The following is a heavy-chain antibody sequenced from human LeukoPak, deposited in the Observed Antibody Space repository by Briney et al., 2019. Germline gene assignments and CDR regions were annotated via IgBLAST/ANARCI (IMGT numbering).Heavy chain of an antibody. CDR1: GFTFSDYY. CDR2: ITSSGSTI. D-gene: IGHD5-18*01. Sequence: PGGSLRLSCAASGFTFSDYYMTWIRQAPGKGLEWISYITSSGSTISYADSVKGRFTISRDNAKNSLSLQMNSLRAEDTAVYYCARGYSDVGGDYGVDVWGQGTTVTVSS. V-gene: IGHV3-11*01. CDR3: ARGYSDVGGDYGVDV. J-gene: IGHJ6*02.